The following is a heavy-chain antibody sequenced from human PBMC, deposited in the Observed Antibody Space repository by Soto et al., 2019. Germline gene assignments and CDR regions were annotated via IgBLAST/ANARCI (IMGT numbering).Heavy chain of an antibody. CDR2: IRSKAYGGTT. CDR1: GFTFGDYA. J-gene: IGHJ6*02. V-gene: IGHV3-49*04. CDR3: TRDRDGVVVVVAATVYYYYGMDV. D-gene: IGHD2-15*01. Sequence: GGSLRLSCTASGFTFGDYAMSWVRQAPGEGLEWVGFIRSKAYGGTTEYAASVKGRFTISRDDSKSIAYLQMNSLKTEDTAVYYCTRDRDGVVVVVAATVYYYYGMDVWGQGTRSPSP.